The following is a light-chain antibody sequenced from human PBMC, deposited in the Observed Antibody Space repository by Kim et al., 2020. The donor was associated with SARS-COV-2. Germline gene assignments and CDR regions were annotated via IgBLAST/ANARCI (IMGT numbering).Light chain of an antibody. J-gene: IGLJ2*01. CDR1: KLGDKY. CDR2: QDS. V-gene: IGLV3-1*01. Sequence: SYELTQPPSVSVSPGQTVSITCSGDKLGDKYACWYQQKPGQSPVLVIYQDSKRPSGIPERFSGSNSGNTATLTISGTQAMEEADYYCQAWDSSTAVFGGGTQLTVL. CDR3: QAWDSSTAV.